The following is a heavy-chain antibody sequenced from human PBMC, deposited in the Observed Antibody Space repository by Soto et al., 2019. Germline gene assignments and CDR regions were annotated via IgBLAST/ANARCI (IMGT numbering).Heavy chain of an antibody. CDR3: VRDGDGIVPTINIFDY. J-gene: IGHJ4*02. CDR2: IYSGGAT. V-gene: IGHV3-53*01. Sequence: GGPLRLSKTAAECRVGNSDICWIRQAPGKGLEWVSVIYSGGATHYAVSVKGRSTISRDNAKNSLYLQMNSLRPEDTAVYYCVRDGDGIVPTINIFDYWGQGTLVTVSS. D-gene: IGHD5-12*01. CDR1: ECRVGNSD.